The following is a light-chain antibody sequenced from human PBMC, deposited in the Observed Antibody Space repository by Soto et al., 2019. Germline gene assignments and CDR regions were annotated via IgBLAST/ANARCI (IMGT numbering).Light chain of an antibody. J-gene: IGLJ1*01. CDR3: SSYAGSSNV. Sequence: QSALTQPASVSGSPGQSITISCTGTSSDIGGYKFVSWYQQHPGKAPKLMIYEVNNRPSGVSTRFSGSKSGNTASLTVSGLQAEDEADYYCSSYAGSSNVFGTGTKVTVL. V-gene: IGLV2-14*01. CDR2: EVN. CDR1: SSDIGGYKF.